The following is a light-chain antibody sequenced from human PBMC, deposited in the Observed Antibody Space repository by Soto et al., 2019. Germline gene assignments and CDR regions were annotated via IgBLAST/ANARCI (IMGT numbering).Light chain of an antibody. CDR3: QQYGSSPRVT. J-gene: IGKJ5*01. CDR2: GAS. V-gene: IGKV3-20*01. Sequence: ELGLPQSPGTLSLSPGERASLSCRASQSVSSSYLAWYQQKPGQAPRLVISGASSRATGIPDRFSGSGSGTDFTLTISRLEPEDFAVYYCQQYGSSPRVTFGQGTRLEIK. CDR1: QSVSSSY.